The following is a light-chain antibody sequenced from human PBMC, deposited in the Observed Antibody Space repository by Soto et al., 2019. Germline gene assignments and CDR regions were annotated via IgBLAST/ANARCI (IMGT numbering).Light chain of an antibody. V-gene: IGKV3-20*01. CDR3: QQYSSSPKT. CDR1: QSVGNSY. Sequence: ENILTQCTGAVLLGPRKRKTISCRASQSVGNSYLAWYQQKPGQAPRLLIYATSSRATGIPDRFSGSGSGTDFTLSISSLEPEDFAVYYCQQYSSSPKTFGQGTKVDIK. J-gene: IGKJ1*01. CDR2: ATS.